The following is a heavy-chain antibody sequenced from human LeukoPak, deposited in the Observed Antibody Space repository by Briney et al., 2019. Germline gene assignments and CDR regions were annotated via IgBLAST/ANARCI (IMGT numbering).Heavy chain of an antibody. V-gene: IGHV5-51*01. Sequence: GESLEISFKGSGYSFTNYWIGWVRQMPGKGLEWMGIINPFDSNVRYSPSFQGQVTISADKSINTAYLQWSSLKASDTAMYYCATRKTYASGWLFWGQGTLVTVSS. CDR2: INPFDSNV. CDR3: ATRKTYASGWLF. J-gene: IGHJ4*02. D-gene: IGHD6-19*01. CDR1: GYSFTNYW.